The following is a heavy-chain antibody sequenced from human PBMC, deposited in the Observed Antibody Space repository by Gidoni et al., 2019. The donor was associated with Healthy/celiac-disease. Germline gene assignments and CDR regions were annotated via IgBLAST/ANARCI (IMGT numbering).Heavy chain of an antibody. D-gene: IGHD3-10*01. CDR1: GFPFSSYS. J-gene: IGHJ4*02. V-gene: IGHV3-21*01. CDR3: ARDMVRGVMFDY. Sequence: EVQLVESGRGLVKPGGSLRLSFAASGFPFSSYSMNWVRQAPGKGLEWVSSISSSSSYIYYADSVKGRFTISRDNAKNSLYLQMNSLRAEDTAVYYCARDMVRGVMFDYWGQGTLVTVSS. CDR2: ISSSSSYI.